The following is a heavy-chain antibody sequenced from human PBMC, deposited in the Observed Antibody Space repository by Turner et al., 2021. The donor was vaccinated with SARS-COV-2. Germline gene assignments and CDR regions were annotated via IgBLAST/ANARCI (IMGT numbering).Heavy chain of an antibody. J-gene: IGHJ6*02. CDR2: IYYSGST. D-gene: IGHD3-22*01. Sequence: QVRLQESGPGLVKPSETLSLTCTVTGGSISRSSYYWGWIRQPPGKGLEWIGNIYYSGSTYYNPSLKSRVTISVDTSKNQFSLKLSSVTATDTAVYYCARRLVVQGTDDYSYYYGMDVWGQGTTVTVSS. CDR3: ARRLVVQGTDDYSYYYGMDV. V-gene: IGHV4-39*01. CDR1: GGSISRSSYY.